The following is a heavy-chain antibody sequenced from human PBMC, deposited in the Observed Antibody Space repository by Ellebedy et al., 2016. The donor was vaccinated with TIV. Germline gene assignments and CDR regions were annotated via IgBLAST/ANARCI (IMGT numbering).Heavy chain of an antibody. D-gene: IGHD2-15*01. J-gene: IGHJ4*02. CDR3: ARGADRYCTGGKCYRDFDC. V-gene: IGHV1-69*13. CDR2: IIPILDTA. Sequence: SVKVSXXASGYTFTSYGISWVRQAPGQGLEWMGGIIPILDTATYAHKFQGRFTITADESTSTVYMDLSSLTSEDTAVYYCARGADRYCTGGKCYRDFDCWGQGTLVTVSS. CDR1: GYTFTSYG.